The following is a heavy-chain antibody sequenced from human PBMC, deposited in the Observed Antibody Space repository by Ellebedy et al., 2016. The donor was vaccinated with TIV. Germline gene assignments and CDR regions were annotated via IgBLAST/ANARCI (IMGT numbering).Heavy chain of an antibody. CDR2: ISGSGGST. J-gene: IGHJ4*02. Sequence: GGSLRLSCAVSGFTVATNHMSWVRQAPGKGLEWVSAISGSGGSTYYADSVKGRFTTSRDNAKNSLYLQMNSLRVEDTAVYYCGRGITERQANRAVDSWGQGTLVTVSS. V-gene: IGHV3-23*01. CDR1: GFTVATNH. D-gene: IGHD3-16*01. CDR3: GRGITERQANRAVDS.